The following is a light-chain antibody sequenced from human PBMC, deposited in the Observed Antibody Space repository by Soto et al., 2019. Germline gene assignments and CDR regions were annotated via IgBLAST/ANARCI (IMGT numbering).Light chain of an antibody. CDR2: ATS. CDR1: QGIAPY. CDR3: QKYNSAPLT. Sequence: DVQMTQSPSSLSAFVGDRDTITFRASQGIAPYLAWFQQKPGKVPKLLIYATSTLQSGVPSRFSGSGSGTDFTLTINSLQPEDVGTYYCQKYNSAPLTFGGGTKVDIK. V-gene: IGKV1-27*01. J-gene: IGKJ4*01.